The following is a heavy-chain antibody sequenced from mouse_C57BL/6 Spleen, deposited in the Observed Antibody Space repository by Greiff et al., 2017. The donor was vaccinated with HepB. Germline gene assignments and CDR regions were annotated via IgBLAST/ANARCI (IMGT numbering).Heavy chain of an antibody. CDR3: ARGGGYPLYYAMDY. CDR2: ISYDGSN. Sequence: DVQLQESGPGLVKPSQSLSLTCSVTGYSITSGYYWNWIRQFPGNKLEWMGYISYDGSNNYNPSLKNRISITRDTSKNQFFLKLNSVTTEDTATYYCARGGGYPLYYAMDYWGQGTSVTVSS. V-gene: IGHV3-6*01. D-gene: IGHD2-2*01. J-gene: IGHJ4*01. CDR1: GYSITSGYY.